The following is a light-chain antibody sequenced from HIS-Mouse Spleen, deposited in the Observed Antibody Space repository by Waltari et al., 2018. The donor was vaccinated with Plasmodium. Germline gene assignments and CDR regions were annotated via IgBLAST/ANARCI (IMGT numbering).Light chain of an antibody. CDR3: YSAADNNRV. V-gene: IGLV3-27*01. CDR2: KDS. CDR1: VLAKKY. J-gene: IGLJ3*02. Sequence: SYELIQPSSVSVSPGQTARITCSGDVLAKKYARWFQQKPGQAPVLVIYKDSERPSGIPERFSGSSSGTTVTWTISGAQVEDEADYYCYSAADNNRVFGGGTKLTVL.